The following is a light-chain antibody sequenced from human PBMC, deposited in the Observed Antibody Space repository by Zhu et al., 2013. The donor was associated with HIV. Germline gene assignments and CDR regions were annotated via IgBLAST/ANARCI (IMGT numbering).Light chain of an antibody. Sequence: EIVLTQSPGALSLSPGERATLSCRASQSLNDHYLAWYQHKPGQAPRLLIYGVSTRFTGIPARFSGSGSGTDFTLTISSLQSEDFAVYYCQQCGNWPYTFGQGTKLEIK. CDR3: QQCGNWPYT. CDR1: QSLNDHY. CDR2: GVS. J-gene: IGKJ2*01. V-gene: IGKV3-20*01.